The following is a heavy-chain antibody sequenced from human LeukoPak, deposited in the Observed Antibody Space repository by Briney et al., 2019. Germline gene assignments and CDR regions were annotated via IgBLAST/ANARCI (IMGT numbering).Heavy chain of an antibody. Sequence: GGSLRLSCAASGFTFSSYSMNWVRQAPGKGLEWVSSISSSSSSYIYYADSVKGRFTISRDNAKNSLYLQMNSLRAEDTAVYYCARGSTVTNFDYWGQGTLVTVSS. D-gene: IGHD4-17*01. J-gene: IGHJ4*02. CDR1: GFTFSSYS. CDR3: ARGSTVTNFDY. V-gene: IGHV3-21*01. CDR2: ISSSSSSYI.